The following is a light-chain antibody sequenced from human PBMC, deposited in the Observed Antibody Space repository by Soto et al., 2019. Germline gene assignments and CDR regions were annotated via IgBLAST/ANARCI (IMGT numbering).Light chain of an antibody. CDR3: YQYDGSPRT. J-gene: IGKJ1*01. CDR1: QSVYKNY. V-gene: IGKV3-20*01. Sequence: EIVLTQSPGTLSLSPGERGTLSCRASQSVYKNYLAWFQQKPGQAPRLLIYGASSRATGIPDRFSGSGSGTDFTLTISTLEPEDFAVYFCYQYDGSPRTFGQGTKVELK. CDR2: GAS.